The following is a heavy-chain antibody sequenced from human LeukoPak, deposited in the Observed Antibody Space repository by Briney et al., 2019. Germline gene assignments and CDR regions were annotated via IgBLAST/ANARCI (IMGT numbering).Heavy chain of an antibody. D-gene: IGHD3-10*01. CDR1: GASIRNYY. CDR3: AREAVHYGSGSHDY. V-gene: IGHV4-59*12. Sequence: SETLSLTCTVSGASIRNYYWSWIRQSPGKGLEWTGYIYYSGSTNYNPSIKSRVTMSLDTSKNQFSLKVDSVTAADTAMYYCAREAVHYGSGSHDYWGQGTLVAVSS. J-gene: IGHJ4*02. CDR2: IYYSGST.